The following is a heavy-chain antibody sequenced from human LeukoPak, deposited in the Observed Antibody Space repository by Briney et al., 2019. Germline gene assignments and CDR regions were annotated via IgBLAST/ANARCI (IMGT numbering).Heavy chain of an antibody. D-gene: IGHD1-7*01. CDR3: ARDSGNYLDAFDI. J-gene: IGHJ3*02. CDR2: ISSSSSYI. V-gene: IGHV3-21*01. Sequence: PGGSLRLSCEASGFTFSRHSINWVRPAPGKRLEWVSSISSSSSYIYYADSVKGRFTISRDNAKNSLYLQMNSLRADDTAVYYCARDSGNYLDAFDIWGQGTMVTVSS. CDR1: GFTFSRHS.